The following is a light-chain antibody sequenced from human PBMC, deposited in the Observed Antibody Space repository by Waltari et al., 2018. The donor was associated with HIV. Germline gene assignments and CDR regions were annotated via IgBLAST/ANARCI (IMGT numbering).Light chain of an antibody. CDR1: SSNIGSNT. Sequence: QSVLTQPPSASGTPGQRVTISCSGSSSNIGSNTVNWYQQLPGTAPKVRIDRNNQRPSGVPDRFSGSKSGTSASLAISGLQSEDEADYYCTAWDDGLSDPVFGGGTKLTVL. J-gene: IGLJ3*02. CDR2: RNN. CDR3: TAWDDGLSDPV. V-gene: IGLV1-44*01.